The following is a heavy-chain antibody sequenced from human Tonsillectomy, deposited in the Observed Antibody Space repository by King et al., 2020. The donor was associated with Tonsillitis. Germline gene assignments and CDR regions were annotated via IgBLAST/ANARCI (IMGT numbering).Heavy chain of an antibody. CDR2: IGTAGDT. CDR1: GFTFSSYD. V-gene: IGHV3-13*01. J-gene: IGHJ4*02. Sequence: VQLVESGGGLVQPGGSLRLSCAASGFTFSSYDMHWVRQATGKGLEWVSAIGTAGDTYYPGSVKGRFTISRENAKNSLYLQMNSLRAADTAVYYCARGGPYGSPDYWGQGALVTVSS. D-gene: IGHD4-17*01. CDR3: ARGGPYGSPDY.